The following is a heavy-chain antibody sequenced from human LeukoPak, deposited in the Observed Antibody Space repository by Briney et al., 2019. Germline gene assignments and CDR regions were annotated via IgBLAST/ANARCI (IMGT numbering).Heavy chain of an antibody. CDR3: ARSFSSGWYFDY. V-gene: IGHV1-18*04. CDR2: ISAYTGHT. D-gene: IGHD6-19*01. J-gene: IGHJ4*02. CDR1: GNTFTSYG. Sequence: ASVEVSCTASGNTFTSYGISWVRQAPGQGLEWMGWISAYTGHTAYPQKLQGRVTMTLDTSTSTTYMDLRSLRSEDTAVYYCARSFSSGWYFDYWGQGTLVPASS.